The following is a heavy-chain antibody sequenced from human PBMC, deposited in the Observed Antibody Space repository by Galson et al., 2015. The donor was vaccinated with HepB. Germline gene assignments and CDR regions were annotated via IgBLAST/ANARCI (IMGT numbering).Heavy chain of an antibody. V-gene: IGHV3-30*18. Sequence: SLRLSCAASGFTFSSYGMHWVRQAPGKGLEWVAVISYDGSNKYYADSVKGRFTISRDNSKNTLYLQMNSLRAEDTAVYYCAKAKGYCSSTSCRLYYFDYWGQGTLVTVSS. D-gene: IGHD2-2*01. CDR2: ISYDGSNK. CDR3: AKAKGYCSSTSCRLYYFDY. CDR1: GFTFSSYG. J-gene: IGHJ4*02.